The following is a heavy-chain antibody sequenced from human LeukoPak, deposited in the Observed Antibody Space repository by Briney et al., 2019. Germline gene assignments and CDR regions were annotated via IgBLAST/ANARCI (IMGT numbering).Heavy chain of an antibody. D-gene: IGHD6-13*01. V-gene: IGHV3-48*03. Sequence: PGGSLRLSCAASGFTFSSYEMNWVRQAPGKGLEWVSYISSSGSTIYYADSVKGRFTISRDNAKNSLYLQMNSLRAEDTAVYYCARMRAHIAAAGLDYWGQGTLVTVSS. CDR2: ISSSGSTI. CDR1: GFTFSSYE. CDR3: ARMRAHIAAAGLDY. J-gene: IGHJ4*02.